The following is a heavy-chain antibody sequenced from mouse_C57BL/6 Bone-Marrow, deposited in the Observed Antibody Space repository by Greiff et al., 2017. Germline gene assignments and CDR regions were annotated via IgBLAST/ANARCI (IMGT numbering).Heavy chain of an antibody. CDR2: IRSKSSTYAT. CDR3: VRDDYDNSLDY. CDR1: GFTFNTYA. Sequence: EVQGVESGGGLVQPKGSLKLSCAASGFTFNTYAMHWVRQAPGKGLEWVARIRSKSSTYATDYADSVKDRFTISRDDSQSMLYLQMNNLKTEDTAMYYCVRDDYDNSLDYWGQGTTLTVSS. V-gene: IGHV10-3*01. D-gene: IGHD1-1*01. J-gene: IGHJ2*01.